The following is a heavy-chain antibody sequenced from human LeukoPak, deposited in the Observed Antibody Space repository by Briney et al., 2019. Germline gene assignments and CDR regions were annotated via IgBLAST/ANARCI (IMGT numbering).Heavy chain of an antibody. J-gene: IGHJ3*02. Sequence: ASVKVSCKASGGTFSSYAISWVRQAPGQGLEWMGRIIPILGIANYAQKFQGRVTITADKSTSTAYMELSSLRSEDTAVYYCARSREVHVDTAMDLAGDAFDIWGQGTMVTVSS. V-gene: IGHV1-69*04. CDR3: ARSREVHVDTAMDLAGDAFDI. CDR2: IIPILGIA. CDR1: GGTFSSYA. D-gene: IGHD5-18*01.